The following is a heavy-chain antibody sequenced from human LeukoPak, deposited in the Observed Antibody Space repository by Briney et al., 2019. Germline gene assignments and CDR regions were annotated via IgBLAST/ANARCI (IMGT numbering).Heavy chain of an antibody. CDR3: AREKKRTGPRYSSSCLDY. D-gene: IGHD6-6*01. J-gene: IGHJ4*02. Sequence: GASVKVSCKASGYTFTGYYMHWVRQAPGQGLEWMGWINPNSGGTNYAQKFQGRVTMTRDTSISTAYMELSRLRSDDTAVYYCAREKKRTGPRYSSSCLDYWGQGTLVTVSS. V-gene: IGHV1-2*02. CDR2: INPNSGGT. CDR1: GYTFTGYY.